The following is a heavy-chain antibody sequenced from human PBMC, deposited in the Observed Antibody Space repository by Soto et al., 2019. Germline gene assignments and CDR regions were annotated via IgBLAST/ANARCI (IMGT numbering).Heavy chain of an antibody. CDR1: GGTFNRET. D-gene: IGHD3-10*01. J-gene: IGHJ6*04. Sequence: QAQLVQSGAEVKKPGSSVKVSCKASGGTFNRETFSWVRQAPGQGLQWMGRIIPVLDLADYAQKFEGRVTITADTSTTTVYLDLSGLESDDTAVYCCARGGKLGGDLDVWGKGTPVIVSS. CDR3: ARGGKLGGDLDV. V-gene: IGHV1-69*02. CDR2: IIPVLDLA.